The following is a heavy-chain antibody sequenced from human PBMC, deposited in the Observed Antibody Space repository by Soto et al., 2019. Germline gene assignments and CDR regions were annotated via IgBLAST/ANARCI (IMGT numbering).Heavy chain of an antibody. Sequence: SQTLSLTCAISGDSVSSNSAAWNWIRQSPSRGLEWLGRTYYRSKWYNDYAVSVKSRITINPDTSKNQFSLQLNSVTPEDTAVYYCARDLIAAAGTLPWFDPWGQGTLVTVSS. J-gene: IGHJ5*02. D-gene: IGHD6-13*01. CDR3: ARDLIAAAGTLPWFDP. CDR1: GDSVSSNSAA. V-gene: IGHV6-1*01. CDR2: TYYRSKWYN.